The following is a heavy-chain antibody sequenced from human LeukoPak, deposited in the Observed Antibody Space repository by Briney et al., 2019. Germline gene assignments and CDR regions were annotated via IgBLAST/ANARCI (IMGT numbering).Heavy chain of an antibody. J-gene: IGHJ4*02. D-gene: IGHD3-22*01. V-gene: IGHV3-23*01. CDR3: AKVSAGYYDCSGQDY. CDR2: ISGSGGST. CDR1: GFTFSSYA. Sequence: GGSLRLSCAASGFTFSSYAMSWVRQAPGKGLEWVSAISGSGGSTYYADSVKGRFTISRDNSKNTLYLQMNSLRAEDTAVYYCAKVSAGYYDCSGQDYWGQGTLVTVSS.